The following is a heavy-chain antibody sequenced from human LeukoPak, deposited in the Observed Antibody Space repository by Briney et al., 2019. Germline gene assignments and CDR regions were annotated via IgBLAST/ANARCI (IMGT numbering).Heavy chain of an antibody. Sequence: GGSLRLSCAASGFTFDDYAMHWVRQAPGKGLEWVSLISGDGGSTYYADSVKGRSTISRDNSKNSLYLQMNSLRTEDTALYYCAKDPTYDFWSGYLRGKNWFDPWGQGTLVTVSS. D-gene: IGHD3-3*01. CDR2: ISGDGGST. J-gene: IGHJ5*02. CDR3: AKDPTYDFWSGYLRGKNWFDP. V-gene: IGHV3-43*02. CDR1: GFTFDDYA.